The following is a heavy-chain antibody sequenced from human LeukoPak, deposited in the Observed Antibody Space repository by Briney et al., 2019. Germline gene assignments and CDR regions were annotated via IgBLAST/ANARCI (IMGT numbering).Heavy chain of an antibody. J-gene: IGHJ4*02. Sequence: SETLSLTCTISGGSISSYNWCWSRPPPEKGQEWGGYIYNRGSTNYTPSLQSRVTISVDKSKNQASLKLSSVTAADTAVYYCATGDGYYDSSGFYDYWGRGTLVTVSS. V-gene: IGHV4-59*08. D-gene: IGHD3-22*01. CDR2: IYNRGST. CDR3: ATGDGYYDSSGFYDY. CDR1: GGSISSYN.